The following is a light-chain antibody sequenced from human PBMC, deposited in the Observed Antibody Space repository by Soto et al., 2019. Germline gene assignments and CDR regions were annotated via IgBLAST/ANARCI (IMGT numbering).Light chain of an antibody. J-gene: IGLJ2*01. Sequence: QSVLTQPPSVSAAPGQKVTISCSGSSSNIGNNYVSWYQQLPGTAPKLLIYDNNKRPSGIPDRFSGCKSGTSASLGITGLRTGAESDYYCGTWYSSLSAVVFGRATKLTVL. CDR3: GTWYSSLSAVV. CDR2: DNN. CDR1: SSNIGNNY. V-gene: IGLV1-51*01.